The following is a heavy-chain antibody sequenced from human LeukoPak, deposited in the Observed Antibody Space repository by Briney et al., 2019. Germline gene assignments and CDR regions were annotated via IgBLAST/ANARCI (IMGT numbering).Heavy chain of an antibody. CDR2: IRYDGSNK. CDR3: ATKIGTVRYYYDSSGYYFDY. Sequence: GGSLRLSCAASGFTFSSYGMHWVRQAPGKGLEWVAFIRYDGSNKYYADSVKGRFTISRDNSKNTLYLQMNSLRAEDTAVYYCATKIGTVRYYYDSSGYYFDYWGQGTLVTVSS. CDR1: GFTFSSYG. V-gene: IGHV3-30*02. D-gene: IGHD3-22*01. J-gene: IGHJ4*02.